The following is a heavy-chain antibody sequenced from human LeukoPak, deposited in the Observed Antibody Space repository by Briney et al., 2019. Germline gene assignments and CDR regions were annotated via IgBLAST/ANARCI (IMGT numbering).Heavy chain of an antibody. CDR1: GGSFSGYY. D-gene: IGHD4-11*01. J-gene: IGHJ4*02. CDR2: INHSGST. Sequence: PSETLSLTCAVYGGSFSGYYWSWIRQPPRKGLEWIGEINHSGSTNYNPSLKSRVTISVDTSKNQFSLKLSSVTAADTAVYYCARGSLEVSVTTVYFDYWGQGTLFTVSS. CDR3: ARGSLEVSVTTVYFDY. V-gene: IGHV4-34*01.